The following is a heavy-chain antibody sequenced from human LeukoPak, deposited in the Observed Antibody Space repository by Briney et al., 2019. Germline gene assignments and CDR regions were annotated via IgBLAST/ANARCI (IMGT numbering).Heavy chain of an antibody. CDR3: ARGAISSGIW. V-gene: IGHV4-39*01. CDR1: GGSISSSSYY. J-gene: IGHJ4*02. D-gene: IGHD3-22*01. Sequence: SETLSLTCTVSGGSISSSSYYWGWIRQPPGKGLEWIRSIYYSGSTYYNPSLKSRVTISVDTSKNQFSLKLSSVTAADTAVYYCARGAISSGIWWGQGTLVTVSS. CDR2: IYYSGST.